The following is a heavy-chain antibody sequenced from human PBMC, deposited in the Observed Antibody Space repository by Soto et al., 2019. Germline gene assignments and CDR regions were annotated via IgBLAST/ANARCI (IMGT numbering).Heavy chain of an antibody. V-gene: IGHV3-13*04. D-gene: IGHD3-22*01. CDR1: GFTFSSYD. CDR2: IGTAGDT. CDR3: ARSPPGGYHYYYGMDV. J-gene: IGHJ6*02. Sequence: GGSLRLSCAASGFTFSSYDMQWVRQATGKGLEWVSAIGTAGDTYYPGSVKGRFNISRKNAKNSLYLQMNSLRAGDTAVYYCARSPPGGYHYYYGMDVWGQGTTVTVSS.